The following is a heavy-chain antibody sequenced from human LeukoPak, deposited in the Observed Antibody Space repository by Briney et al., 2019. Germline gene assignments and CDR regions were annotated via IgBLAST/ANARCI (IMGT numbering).Heavy chain of an antibody. CDR2: IIPIFGTA. J-gene: IGHJ4*02. D-gene: IGHD3-22*01. V-gene: IGHV1-69*01. CDR1: GCTISSYA. Sequence: SVKVSCKASGCTISSYANRWVRQGPGQGLEWMGGIIPIFGTANYAQKFQGRVTITADESTSTAYMELSSLRSEDTAVYYCARDRGYYDSSGYLDYWGQGTLVTVSS. CDR3: ARDRGYYDSSGYLDY.